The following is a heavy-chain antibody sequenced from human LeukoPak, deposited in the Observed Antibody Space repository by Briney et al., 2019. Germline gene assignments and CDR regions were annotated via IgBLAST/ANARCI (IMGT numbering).Heavy chain of an antibody. CDR1: GESLSKYY. V-gene: IGHV4-34*01. J-gene: IGHJ4*02. D-gene: IGHD1-26*01. CDR2: INHRGST. CDR3: ASSVGSTDY. Sequence: SETLSLTCAVYGESLSKYYWTWIRRSPGKGLEWIGEINHRGSTNLNPSLKSRVTLSVDTSKHQFSLKLTSVTAADAAVYYCASSVGSTDYWGQGTLVTVSS.